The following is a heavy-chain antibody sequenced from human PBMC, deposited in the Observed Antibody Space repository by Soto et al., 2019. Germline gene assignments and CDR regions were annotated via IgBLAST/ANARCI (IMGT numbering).Heavy chain of an antibody. D-gene: IGHD6-13*01. V-gene: IGHV1-69*13. CDR2: IIPIFGTA. J-gene: IGHJ4*02. CDR3: AGGRGFAAAAGLDY. CDR1: GGTFSSYA. Sequence: GASVKVSCKASGGTFSSYAISWVRQAPGQGLEWMGGIIPIFGTANYAQKFQGRVTITADESTSTAYMELSSLRSEDTAVYYCAGGRGFAAAAGLDYWGQGTLVTVSS.